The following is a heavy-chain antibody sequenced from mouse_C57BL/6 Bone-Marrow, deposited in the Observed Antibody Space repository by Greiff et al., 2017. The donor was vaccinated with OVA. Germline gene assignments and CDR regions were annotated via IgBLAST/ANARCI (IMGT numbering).Heavy chain of an antibody. CDR1: GYTFTSYW. D-gene: IGHD1-1*01. J-gene: IGHJ3*01. CDR3: ARGVYYYGSSYVWFAY. Sequence: QVQLQQPGAELVKPGASVKMSCKASGYTFTSYWITWVKQRPGQGLEWIGDIYPGSGSTNYNEKFKSKATLTVDTSSSTTYMQLSSLTSEDAAVYYCARGVYYYGSSYVWFAYWGQGTLVTVSA. CDR2: IYPGSGST. V-gene: IGHV1-55*01.